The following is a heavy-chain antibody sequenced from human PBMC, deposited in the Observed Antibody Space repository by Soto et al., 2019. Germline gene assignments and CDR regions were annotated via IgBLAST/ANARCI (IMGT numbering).Heavy chain of an antibody. V-gene: IGHV4-31*03. CDR3: AGGDYGDYKIFDS. Sequence: SETLSLTCTVSGGSISSGGYYWSWIRQHPGKGLEWIGYIYYSGSTYYNPSIKSRVTISVDTSKNQFSLKLSSVTAADTAVYYCAGGDYGDYKIFDSWGQGTLVTVSS. CDR2: IYYSGST. CDR1: GGSISSGGYY. D-gene: IGHD4-17*01. J-gene: IGHJ4*02.